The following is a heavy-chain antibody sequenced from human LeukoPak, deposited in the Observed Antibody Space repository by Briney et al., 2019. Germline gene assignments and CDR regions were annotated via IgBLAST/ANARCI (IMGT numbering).Heavy chain of an antibody. D-gene: IGHD6-13*01. CDR2: INSDGSST. J-gene: IGHJ4*02. Sequence: GGSLRLSRAASGFTFSSYSMNWVRQAPGKGLVWVSRINSDGSSTSYADSVKGRFTISRDNSKNTLYLQMNSLRAEDTAVYYCAKSFFALGAAALYFDYWGQGTLVTVSS. CDR3: AKSFFALGAAALYFDY. V-gene: IGHV3-74*01. CDR1: GFTFSSYS.